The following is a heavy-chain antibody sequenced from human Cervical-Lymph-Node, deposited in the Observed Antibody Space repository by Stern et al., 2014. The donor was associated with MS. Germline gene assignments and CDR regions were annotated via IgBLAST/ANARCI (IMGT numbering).Heavy chain of an antibody. CDR2: FGREDGET. J-gene: IGHJ6*02. CDR3: ATSGQRLVRDV. V-gene: IGHV1-24*01. D-gene: IGHD6-25*01. Sequence: QMQLVQSGAEVKKPGASVKVSCKLSGYTLTDVSMHWVRQVPGKGLEWVGGFGREDGETTNYQKLQQRFIMTDDTYSNTAYMQLSSLKSDDTAVYYCATSGQRLVRDVWGQGTTVIVSS. CDR1: GYTLTDVS.